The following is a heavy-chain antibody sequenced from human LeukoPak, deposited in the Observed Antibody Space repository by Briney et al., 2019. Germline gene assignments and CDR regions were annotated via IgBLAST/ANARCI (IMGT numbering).Heavy chain of an antibody. V-gene: IGHV3-7*01. CDR3: ARDDLDY. CDR2: IKPGGSEK. CDR1: GFTFSDYW. J-gene: IGHJ4*02. Sequence: SGGSLRLSCAASGFTFSDYWMSWVRQAPGKGLEWVATIKPGGSEKFYVDSVKGRFTISRDDVENSLSLQMNGLRAEDTAMYFCARDDLDYWGQGTLVTVSS.